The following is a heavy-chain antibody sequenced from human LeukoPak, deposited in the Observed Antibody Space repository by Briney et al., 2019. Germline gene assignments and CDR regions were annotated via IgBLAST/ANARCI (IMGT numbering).Heavy chain of an antibody. CDR2: INPNSGGT. CDR3: ARDGSSSWSGLWFDP. J-gene: IGHJ5*02. V-gene: IGHV1-2*02. CDR1: GYTFTGYY. Sequence: ASVKVSCKASGYTFTGYYMHWVRQAPGQGLEWMGWINPNSGGTNYVQKFQGRVTMTRDTSISTAYMELSRLRSDDTAVYYCARDGSSSWSGLWFDPWGQGTLVTVSS. D-gene: IGHD6-13*01.